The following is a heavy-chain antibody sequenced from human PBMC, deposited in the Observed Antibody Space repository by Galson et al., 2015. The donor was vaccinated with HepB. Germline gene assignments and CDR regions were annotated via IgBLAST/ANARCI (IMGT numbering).Heavy chain of an antibody. CDR3: ARGDYADY. CDR1: GFIFSIYT. Sequence: SLRLSCAASGFIFSIYTMNWVRQAPGKGLEWVSSITSSSSYIDYADSVKGRFTISRDNAKNSLYLQMNSLRAEDTAVYYCARGDYADYWGQGSLVTVSS. CDR2: ITSSSSYI. V-gene: IGHV3-21*01. J-gene: IGHJ4*02.